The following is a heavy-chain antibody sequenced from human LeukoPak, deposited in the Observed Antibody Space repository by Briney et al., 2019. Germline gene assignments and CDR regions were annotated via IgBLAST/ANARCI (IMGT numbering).Heavy chain of an antibody. CDR2: ITSFNGNT. CDR3: ARAHRITMVRGVIINALGY. CDR1: GDSFTNYA. V-gene: IGHV1-18*01. Sequence: ASVKVSCKASGDSFTNYAFTWVRQAPGQGLEWMGWITSFNGNTNYPQKFQGRVTMTADTSTSTVYMDLRSLRSDDTAVYYCARAHRITMVRGVIINALGYWGQGTLVTVSS. D-gene: IGHD3-10*01. J-gene: IGHJ4*02.